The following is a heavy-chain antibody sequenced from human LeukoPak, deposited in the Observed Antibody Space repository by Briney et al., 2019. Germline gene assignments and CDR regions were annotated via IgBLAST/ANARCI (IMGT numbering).Heavy chain of an antibody. CDR1: GFTFSDYY. Sequence: GGSLRLSCAASGFTFSDYYMNWIRQAPGKGLEWVSDISSRSSYTNYADSVKGRFTISRDNAKSSLYLQMNTLRAEDTAVYYCARGELTVYGDPAYFDNWGQGTLVTVSS. V-gene: IGHV3-11*06. CDR2: ISSRSSYT. J-gene: IGHJ4*02. D-gene: IGHD4-17*01. CDR3: ARGELTVYGDPAYFDN.